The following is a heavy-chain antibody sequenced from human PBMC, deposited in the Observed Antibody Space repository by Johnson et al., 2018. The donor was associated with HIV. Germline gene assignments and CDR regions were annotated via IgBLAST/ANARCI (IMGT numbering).Heavy chain of an antibody. D-gene: IGHD6-13*01. CDR1: GFTFDDYG. CDR2: INWNGGST. V-gene: IGHV3-20*04. CDR3: ARGAYSSSWHASDASDI. Sequence: VQLVESGGGVVRPGGSLRLSCAASGFTFDDYGMSWVRQAPGKGLEWVSGINWNGGSTGYADSVKGRFTVSSDNAKNSLYLQTNSLRAEDTALYYCARGAYSSSWHASDASDIWGQGTMVTVSS. J-gene: IGHJ3*02.